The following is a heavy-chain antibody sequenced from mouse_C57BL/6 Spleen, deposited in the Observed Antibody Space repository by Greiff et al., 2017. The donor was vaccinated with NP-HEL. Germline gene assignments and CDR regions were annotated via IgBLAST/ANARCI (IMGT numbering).Heavy chain of an antibody. CDR2: IYPGDGDT. V-gene: IGHV1-80*01. CDR3: ARAGTTVGRYFDY. CDR1: GYAFSSYW. Sequence: VQLQQSGAELVKPGASVKISCKASGYAFSSYWMNWVKQRPGKGLEWIGQIYPGDGDTNYNGKFKGKATLTADKSSSTAYMQLSSLTSEDSAVYFCARAGTTVGRYFDYWGQGTTLTVSS. J-gene: IGHJ2*01. D-gene: IGHD1-1*01.